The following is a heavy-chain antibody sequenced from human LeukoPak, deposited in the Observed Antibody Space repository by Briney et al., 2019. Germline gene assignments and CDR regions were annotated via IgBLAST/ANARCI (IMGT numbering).Heavy chain of an antibody. CDR3: ARRAGAYPHPYDY. D-gene: IGHD3-16*01. J-gene: IGHJ4*02. CDR2: IFPSGGEI. CDR1: GFTFSTFA. Sequence: GGSLRLSCAASGFTFSTFAMIWVRQPPGKGLEWVSSIFPSGGEIHYADSVRGRFTISRDNSKSTLSLQMNSLRAEDTAVYYCARRAGAYPHPYDYWGQGTLVTVSS. V-gene: IGHV3-23*01.